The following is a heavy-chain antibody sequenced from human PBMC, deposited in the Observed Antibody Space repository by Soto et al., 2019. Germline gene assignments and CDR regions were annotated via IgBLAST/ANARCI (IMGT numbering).Heavy chain of an antibody. D-gene: IGHD4-17*01. J-gene: IGHJ6*02. Sequence: PGESLKISCKGSGYSFTSYWISWVRQMPGKGLEWMGRIDPSDSYTNYSPSFQGHVTISADKSISTAYLQWSSLKASDTAMYYCARLQEDSTVVTPVDYYCGMDVWGQGTTVTVSS. CDR2: IDPSDSYT. CDR1: GYSFTSYW. CDR3: ARLQEDSTVVTPVDYYCGMDV. V-gene: IGHV5-10-1*01.